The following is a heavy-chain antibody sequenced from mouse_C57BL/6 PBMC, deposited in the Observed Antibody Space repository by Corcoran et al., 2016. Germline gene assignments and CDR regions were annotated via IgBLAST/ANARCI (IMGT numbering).Heavy chain of an antibody. Sequence: EVQLQQSGPVLVKPGASVKMSCKASGYTFTDYYMNWVKQSHGKSLEWIGVINPYNGGTSYNQKFKGKATLTVDKSSSTAYMELNSLTSEDSAVYYCARGDYSTYFDYWGQGTTLTVSS. V-gene: IGHV1-19*01. CDR1: GYTFTDYY. CDR2: INPYNGGT. CDR3: ARGDYSTYFDY. D-gene: IGHD2-5*01. J-gene: IGHJ2*01.